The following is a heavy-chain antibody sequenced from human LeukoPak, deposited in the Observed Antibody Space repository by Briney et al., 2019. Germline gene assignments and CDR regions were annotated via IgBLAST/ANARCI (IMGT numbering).Heavy chain of an antibody. J-gene: IGHJ6*02. V-gene: IGHV6-1*01. CDR3: ARDPGYYYAMDV. CDR2: TYYRSKWYY. D-gene: IGHD2-15*01. CDR1: WDSVSSNTAA. Sequence: SQTLSLTCAISWDSVSSNTAAWNWARQSPSRGLEWLGRTYYRSKWYYDYATSVSSRIAINPDTSKNLFSLQLNSVTPEDTAVYYCARDPGYYYAMDVWGQGTTVTVSS.